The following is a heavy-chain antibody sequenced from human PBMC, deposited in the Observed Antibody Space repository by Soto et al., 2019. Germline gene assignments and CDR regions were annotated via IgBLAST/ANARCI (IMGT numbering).Heavy chain of an antibody. CDR3: ARDKITGLFDY. J-gene: IGHJ4*02. V-gene: IGHV4-34*01. D-gene: IGHD2-8*02. CDR1: GGSFSGYY. Sequence: QVQLQQWGAGLLKPSETLSLTCAVYGGSFSGYYWTWIRQPPGTGLEWIGEINHSGSTNYNPSLKGRVTISVDPSKNQFSLKMTSVPAADPAVYYCARDKITGLFDYWGQGTLVTVSS. CDR2: INHSGST.